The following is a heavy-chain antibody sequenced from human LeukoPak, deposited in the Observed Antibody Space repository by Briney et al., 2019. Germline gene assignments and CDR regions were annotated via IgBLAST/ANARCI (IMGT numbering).Heavy chain of an antibody. J-gene: IGHJ5*02. CDR1: GGSISSYY. Sequence: PSETLSLTCTVSGGSISSYYWSWIRQPPGKGLEWIGYIYYSGSTNYNPSLKSRVTISVDTSKNQFSLKLSSVTAADTAVYYCARMYCSSTSCRGYNWFDPWGQGTLVTVSS. D-gene: IGHD2-2*01. CDR3: ARMYCSSTSCRGYNWFDP. V-gene: IGHV4-59*12. CDR2: IYYSGST.